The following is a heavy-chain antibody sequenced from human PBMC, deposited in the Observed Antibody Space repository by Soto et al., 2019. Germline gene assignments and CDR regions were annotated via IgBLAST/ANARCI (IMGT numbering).Heavy chain of an antibody. V-gene: IGHV3-23*01. Sequence: GGSLRLSCAASGFTFRNYGIGWVRQAPGKGLEWVSDIIDSGGSTYYADSVKGRFTISRDNSKSTLYLQMNSLRAEDTALYYCAKGRSYYYYYGVDVWGQGTTVTVSS. CDR2: IIDSGGST. CDR1: GFTFRNYG. J-gene: IGHJ6*02. CDR3: AKGRSYYYYYGVDV.